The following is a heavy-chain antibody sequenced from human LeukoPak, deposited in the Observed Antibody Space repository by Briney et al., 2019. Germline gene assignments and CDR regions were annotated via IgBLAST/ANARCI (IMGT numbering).Heavy chain of an antibody. CDR1: GFTFSNAW. V-gene: IGHV3-15*01. J-gene: IGHJ6*02. CDR2: IKSKTDGGTT. D-gene: IGHD3-9*01. CDR3: TTKPRYYDILTGYDYYYGMDV. Sequence: GGSLRLSCAASGFTFSNAWMGWVRQAPGKGLEWVGRIKSKTDGGTTDYAAPVKGRFTISRDDSKNTLYLQMNSLKTEDTAVYYCTTKPRYYDILTGYDYYYGMDVWGQGTTVTVSS.